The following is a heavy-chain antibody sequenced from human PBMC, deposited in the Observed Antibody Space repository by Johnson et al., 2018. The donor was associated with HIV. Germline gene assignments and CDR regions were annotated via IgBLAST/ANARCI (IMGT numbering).Heavy chain of an antibody. J-gene: IGHJ3*02. CDR2: IYSGGTT. V-gene: IGHV3-66*01. Sequence: VQLVESGGGVVQPGRSLRLSCAASGFTFSSNYMTWVRQAPGKRLEWVSVIYSGGTTYNADSVKGRFTISRDNSKNTLYLQMNSLRAEDTAVYYCARDKGNYDILTGYYNVGAFDIWGQGTMVTVSS. CDR3: ARDKGNYDILTGYYNVGAFDI. CDR1: GFTFSSNY. D-gene: IGHD3-9*01.